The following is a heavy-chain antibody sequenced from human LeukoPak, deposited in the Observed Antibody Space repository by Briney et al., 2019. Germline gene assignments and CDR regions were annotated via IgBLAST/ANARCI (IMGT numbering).Heavy chain of an antibody. V-gene: IGHV3-74*01. J-gene: IGHJ4*02. Sequence: PGGSLRLSCAASGFTFSNDWMHWVCQAPGKGLEWVSRINERATIISYADSVKGRFTVAKENASNTLYLQMNSLTAEDTAVYYCVRDLILVWTPGDDFDHWGQGTLVTVPS. D-gene: IGHD3-16*01. CDR3: VRDLILVWTPGDDFDH. CDR1: GFTFSNDW. CDR2: INERATII.